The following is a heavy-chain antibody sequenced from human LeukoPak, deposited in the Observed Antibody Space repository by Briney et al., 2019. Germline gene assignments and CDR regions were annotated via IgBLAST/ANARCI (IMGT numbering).Heavy chain of an antibody. CDR1: GFTFSDYY. V-gene: IGHV3-11*04. CDR3: ARDTGCSYGYGYYYYMDV. CDR2: ISSSGSTI. Sequence: GGSLRLSCAASGFTFSDYYMCWIRQAPGKGLEWVSYISSSGSTIYYADSVKGRFTISRDNAKNSLYLQMNSLRAEDTAVYYCARDTGCSYGYGYYYYMDVWGKGTTVTVSS. D-gene: IGHD5-18*01. J-gene: IGHJ6*03.